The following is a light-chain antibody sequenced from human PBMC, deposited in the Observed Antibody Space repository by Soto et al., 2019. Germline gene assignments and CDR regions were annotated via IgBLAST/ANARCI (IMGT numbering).Light chain of an antibody. J-gene: IGLJ1*01. CDR3: ISYGSSTTYV. CDR2: EVS. Sequence: QSALTQPASVSGTPGQSITISCTGSNSDVGIYDFVSWYQHHPGRAPKLIVSEVSHRPSGVSNRFSGSKSGNTASLTISGLQSEDEADYYCISYGSSTTYVFGSGTKLTVL. CDR1: NSDVGIYDF. V-gene: IGLV2-14*01.